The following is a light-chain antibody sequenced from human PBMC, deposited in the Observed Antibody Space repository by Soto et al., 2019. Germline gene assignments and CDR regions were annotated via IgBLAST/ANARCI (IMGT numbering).Light chain of an antibody. CDR3: QQYYSDWT. Sequence: VIWMTHNTSLLSASTGDRVTISCRMSQGISSYLAWYQQKPGKAPELLIYEASNLESGVPSRFSGSGSGTEFTLTISSLQPDDFATYYCQQYYSDWTFGQGTKVDNK. V-gene: IGKV1D-8*03. CDR1: QGISSY. J-gene: IGKJ1*01. CDR2: EAS.